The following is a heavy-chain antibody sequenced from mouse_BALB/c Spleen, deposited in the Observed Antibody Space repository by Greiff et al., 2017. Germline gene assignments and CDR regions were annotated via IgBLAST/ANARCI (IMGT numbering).Heavy chain of an antibody. D-gene: IGHD2-3*01. Sequence: QVQLQQSGAELVRPGASVTLSCKASGYTFTDYEMHWVKQTPVHGLEWIGAIDPETGGTAYNQKFKGKATLTADKSSSTAYMELRSLTSEDSAVYYCTRWLLRHYYAMDYWGQGTSVTVSS. J-gene: IGHJ4*01. V-gene: IGHV1-15*01. CDR1: GYTFTDYE. CDR2: IDPETGGT. CDR3: TRWLLRHYYAMDY.